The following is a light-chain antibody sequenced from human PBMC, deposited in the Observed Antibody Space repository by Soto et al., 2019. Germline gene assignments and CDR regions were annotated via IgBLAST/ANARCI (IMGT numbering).Light chain of an antibody. V-gene: IGKV3-15*01. CDR1: QSVSSN. Sequence: EIVMTQSPATLSVSPGERATLSCRASQSVSSNLAWYQQKPGQAPRLLIYGASTRATGIPARFSGSGSRTAFTLTISTLQSEDFAVYYCQQYHHWPPRAWTFGQGTKVELK. CDR2: GAS. CDR3: QQYHHWPPRAWT. J-gene: IGKJ1*01.